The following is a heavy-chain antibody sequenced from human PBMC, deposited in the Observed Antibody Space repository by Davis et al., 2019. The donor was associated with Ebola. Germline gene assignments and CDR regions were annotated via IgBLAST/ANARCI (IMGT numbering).Heavy chain of an antibody. CDR3: ARGNYGDYIVLYYYNMDV. D-gene: IGHD4-17*01. Sequence: SETLSLTCAVSGGSISSSNWWSWVRQSPGKGLEWIGEIYHGGSTNYNPSLKSRVTMSVDTSKNQFSLKLSSVTAADTAVYYCARGNYGDYIVLYYYNMDVWGQGTTVTVSS. J-gene: IGHJ6*02. V-gene: IGHV4-4*02. CDR2: IYHGGST. CDR1: GGSISSSNW.